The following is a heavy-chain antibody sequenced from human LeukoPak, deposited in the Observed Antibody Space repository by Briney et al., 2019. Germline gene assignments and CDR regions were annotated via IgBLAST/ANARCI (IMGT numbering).Heavy chain of an antibody. CDR2: INHSGST. D-gene: IGHD5-12*01. J-gene: IGHJ6*03. V-gene: IGHV4-34*01. CDR3: ARDPYSGYYGDYYYYYMDV. CDR1: GGSFSGYY. Sequence: SETLSLTCAVYGGSFSGYYWSWIRQPPGKGLEWIGEINHSGSTNYNPSLKSRVTISVDTSKNQFSLKLSSVTAADTAVYYCARDPYSGYYGDYYYYYMDVWGKGTTVTISS.